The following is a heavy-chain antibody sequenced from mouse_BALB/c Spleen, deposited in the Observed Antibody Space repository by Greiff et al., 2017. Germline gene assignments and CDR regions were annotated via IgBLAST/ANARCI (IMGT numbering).Heavy chain of an antibody. D-gene: IGHD1-1*01. Sequence: QVQLQQSGPELVKPGASVKISCKASGYAFSSSWMNWVKQRPGQGLEWIGRIYPGDGDTNYNGKFKGKATLTADKSSSTAYMQLSSLTSVDSAVYFCASLTTVVPYYFDYWGQGTTLTVSS. V-gene: IGHV1-82*01. J-gene: IGHJ2*01. CDR3: ASLTTVVPYYFDY. CDR2: IYPGDGDT. CDR1: GYAFSSSW.